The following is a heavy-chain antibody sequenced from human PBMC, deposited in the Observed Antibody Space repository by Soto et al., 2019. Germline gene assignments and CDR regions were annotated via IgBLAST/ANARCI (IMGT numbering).Heavy chain of an antibody. CDR1: GVTFSRYA. V-gene: IGHV3-23*01. D-gene: IGHD3-22*01. J-gene: IGHJ4*02. Sequence: GGSLRLSCAASGVTFSRYAMSWVRQAPGKGLEWVSSISGSGASTYYADSVKGRLIISRDNSKNTLYLQMNSLRAEDTTVYYCANGGLYSSETRFDYWGQGTLVTVSS. CDR2: ISGSGAST. CDR3: ANGGLYSSETRFDY.